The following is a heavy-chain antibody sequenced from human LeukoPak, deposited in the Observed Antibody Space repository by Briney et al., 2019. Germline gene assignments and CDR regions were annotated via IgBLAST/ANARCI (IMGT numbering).Heavy chain of an antibody. CDR3: ILRRNLYFDR. V-gene: IGHV4-59*01. Sequence: SETLSLTRTVSRGSLSSYLWSWLRQPPGKGLEWIGCIYFSGSTNYNPSLMRRVTISPDTTQNQFSLKLRSVAAADTAACYFILRRNLYFDRWGRRTLVTV. CDR2: IYFSGST. D-gene: IGHD3-16*02. CDR1: RGSLSSYL. J-gene: IGHJ2*01.